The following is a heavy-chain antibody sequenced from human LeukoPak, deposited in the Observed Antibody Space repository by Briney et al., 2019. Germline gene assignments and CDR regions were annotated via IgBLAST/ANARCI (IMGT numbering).Heavy chain of an antibody. J-gene: IGHJ5*02. V-gene: IGHV6-1*01. CDR1: GDSVSSNSAA. CDR2: TYYRSKWYN. Sequence: SQTLSLTCAISGDSVSSNSAAWNWIRQSPSRGLEWLGRTYYRSKWYNDYAVSVKSRITINPDTSKNQFSLHVNSVTPEETAVYYCAKEDSPIPLRFYSSGLYISSVSWFDPWGQGTLVTVSS. D-gene: IGHD6-19*01. CDR3: AKEDSPIPLRFYSSGLYISSVSWFDP.